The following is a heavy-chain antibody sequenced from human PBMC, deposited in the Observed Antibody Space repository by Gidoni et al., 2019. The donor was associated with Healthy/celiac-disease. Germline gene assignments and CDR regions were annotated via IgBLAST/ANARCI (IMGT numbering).Heavy chain of an antibody. CDR1: GFTFSSYS. D-gene: IGHD3-10*01. CDR2: ISSSSSTI. CDR3: ARDLVRSSSPRVLNGMDV. J-gene: IGHJ6*02. V-gene: IGHV3-48*01. Sequence: EVQLVESGGGLVQPGGSLRLSCAASGFTFSSYSLNWVRQAPGKGLEWVSYISSSSSTIYYADSVKGRFTISRDNAKNSLYLQMNSLRAEDTAVYYCARDLVRSSSPRVLNGMDVWGQGTTVTVSS.